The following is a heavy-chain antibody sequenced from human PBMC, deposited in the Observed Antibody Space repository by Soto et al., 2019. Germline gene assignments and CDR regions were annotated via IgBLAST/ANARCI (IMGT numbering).Heavy chain of an antibody. CDR1: GNTFTNFG. D-gene: IGHD2-2*01. V-gene: IGHV1-18*01. CDR3: ARLIPGAEDWFDP. Sequence: GASVKVSCKASGNTFTNFGVTWVRQAPGQGLEWMGWISAYTDDPNYAQKFQGRVTMTIDTSTSTAYLDLRSLTSDDTAVYYCARLIPGAEDWFDPWGQGNLVTVSS. J-gene: IGHJ5*02. CDR2: ISAYTDDP.